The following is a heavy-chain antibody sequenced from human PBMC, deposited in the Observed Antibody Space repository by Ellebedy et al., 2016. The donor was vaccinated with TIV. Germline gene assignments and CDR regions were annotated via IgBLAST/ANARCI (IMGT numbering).Heavy chain of an antibody. CDR3: AAEGGEYSSSSSYYYYGMDV. CDR1: GFTFTSSA. Sequence: AASVKVSCKASGFTFTSSAMQWVRQARGQRLEWIGWIVVGSGNTNYAQKFQERVTITRDMSTSTAYMELSSLRSEDTAVYYCAAEGGEYSSSSSYYYYGMDVWGQGTTVTVSS. J-gene: IGHJ6*02. D-gene: IGHD6-6*01. V-gene: IGHV1-58*02. CDR2: IVVGSGNT.